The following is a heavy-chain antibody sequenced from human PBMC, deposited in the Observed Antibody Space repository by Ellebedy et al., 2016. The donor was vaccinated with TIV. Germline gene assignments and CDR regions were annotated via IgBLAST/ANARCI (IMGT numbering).Heavy chain of an antibody. CDR2: ISSSSSYI. CDR1: GFTFSSYS. CDR3: ARDPYQLLYREGYFDY. D-gene: IGHD2-2*01. V-gene: IGHV3-21*01. Sequence: GESLKISCAASGFTFSSYSMNWVRQAPGKGLEWVSSISSSSSYIYYADSVKGRFTISRDNAKNSLYLQMNSLRAEDTAVYYCARDPYQLLYREGYFDYWGQGTLVTVSS. J-gene: IGHJ4*02.